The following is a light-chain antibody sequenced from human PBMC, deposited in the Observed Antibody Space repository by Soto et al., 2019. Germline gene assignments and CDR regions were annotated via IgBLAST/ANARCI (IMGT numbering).Light chain of an antibody. V-gene: IGKV1-12*01. J-gene: IGKJ1*01. CDR2: GSS. CDR3: QQANSYPWT. CDR1: QGVSDW. Sequence: DLQMTQSPSSVSASLGDSVTITCRASQGVSDWVAWYQQKPGEAPKLLIYGSSSLLSGVPSRFSGTRSGTDFTLTISSLQPEDFATYYCQQANSYPWTFGQGTKVDIK.